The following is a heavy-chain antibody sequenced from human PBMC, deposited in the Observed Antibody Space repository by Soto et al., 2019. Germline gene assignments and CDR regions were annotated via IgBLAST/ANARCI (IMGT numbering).Heavy chain of an antibody. CDR2: ITSNGRTT. V-gene: IGHV3-64*04. J-gene: IGHJ5*02. CDR1: GFTFSTYA. Sequence: GGSLRLSCSASGFTFSTYAMHWVRQAPGKGLEYIAGITSNGRTTSYKDSVKGRFIISRDNSESTLYLQMNSLRAEDTGVYYCAREGYSYGLTWFDPWGQGTLVTVSS. CDR3: AREGYSYGLTWFDP. D-gene: IGHD5-18*01.